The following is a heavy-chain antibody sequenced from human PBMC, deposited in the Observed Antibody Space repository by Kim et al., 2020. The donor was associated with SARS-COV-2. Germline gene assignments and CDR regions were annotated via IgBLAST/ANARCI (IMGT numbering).Heavy chain of an antibody. CDR3: AKPLIRGVAYYYYYYGMDV. J-gene: IGHJ6*02. V-gene: IGHV3-23*01. Sequence: GGSLRLSCAASGFTFSSYAMSWVRQAPGNGLEWVSAISGSGGSTYYADSVKGRFTISRDNSKNTLYLQMNSLRAEDTAVYYCAKPLIRGVAYYYYYYGMDVWGQGTTVTVSS. CDR2: ISGSGGST. D-gene: IGHD3-10*01. CDR1: GFTFSSYA.